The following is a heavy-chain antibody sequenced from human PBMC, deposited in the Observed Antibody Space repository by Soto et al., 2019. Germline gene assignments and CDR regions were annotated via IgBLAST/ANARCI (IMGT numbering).Heavy chain of an antibody. CDR1: GFTLSEYG. Sequence: ELQVLESGGGLVQPGGSLRLTCAASGFTLSEYGTSWVRQAPGKGLAWVSFVSGSGDSTYYTDSVKGRFTISRDSSKNTVCLQMNSPRAEDTAVYYCATSNYGERDWGQGTLVTVSS. D-gene: IGHD3-10*01. CDR2: VSGSGDST. CDR3: ATSNYGERD. V-gene: IGHV3-23*01. J-gene: IGHJ4*02.